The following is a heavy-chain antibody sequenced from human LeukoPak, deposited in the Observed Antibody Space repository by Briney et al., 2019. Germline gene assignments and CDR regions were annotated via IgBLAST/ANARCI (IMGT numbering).Heavy chain of an antibody. Sequence: GGSLRLSCAASGFTFTSYAMSWVRQAPGKGLEWVSTITGSGSSTYYADFVKGRFTISRDNSKKTLYLQMDSLRAEGMAAYYCAKWGFTYGPGYFDYWGQGTLVTVSS. CDR1: GFTFTSYA. CDR3: AKWGFTYGPGYFDY. D-gene: IGHD3-10*01. J-gene: IGHJ4*02. V-gene: IGHV3-23*01. CDR2: ITGSGSST.